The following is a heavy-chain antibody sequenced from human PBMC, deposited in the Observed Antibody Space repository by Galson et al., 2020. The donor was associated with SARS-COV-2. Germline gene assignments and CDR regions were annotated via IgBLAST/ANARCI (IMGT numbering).Heavy chain of an antibody. Sequence: GESLKISCEASGFIFSNYWMHWVRQVPGKGLVWVSRIKSDGTNIRYADPVKGRFTISRDNAKNTLYLQMNSLRGEDTAVYYCARGGSGSFDYWGQGTLVTVSS. CDR3: ARGGSGSFDY. CDR2: IKSDGTNI. D-gene: IGHD3-16*01. CDR1: GFIFSNYW. J-gene: IGHJ4*02. V-gene: IGHV3-74*01.